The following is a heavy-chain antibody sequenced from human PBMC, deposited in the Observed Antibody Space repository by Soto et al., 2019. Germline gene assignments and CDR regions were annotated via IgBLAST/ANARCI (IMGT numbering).Heavy chain of an antibody. D-gene: IGHD3-22*01. CDR2: IRSKAYGGTT. Sequence: GGSLRLSCTASGFTFGDYAMSWFRQAPGKGLEWVGFIRSKAYGGTTEYAASVKGRFTISRDDSKSIAYLQMNSLKTEDTAVYYCTRVFDDGSGYYYSYYYGMDVWGQGTTVTVSS. CDR1: GFTFGDYA. CDR3: TRVFDDGSGYYYSYYYGMDV. J-gene: IGHJ6*02. V-gene: IGHV3-49*03.